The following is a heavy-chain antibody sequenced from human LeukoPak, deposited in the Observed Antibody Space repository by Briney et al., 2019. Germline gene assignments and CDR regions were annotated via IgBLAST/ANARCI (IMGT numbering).Heavy chain of an antibody. CDR3: ARVRCSSTSCRKGRDKWFDP. D-gene: IGHD2-2*01. Sequence: PSQTLSLTCTVSGGSISSASYYWSWIRQPPGKGLEWIGYIYYSGSTYYNPSLKSRVTISVDTSKNQFSLKLSSVTAADTAVYYCARVRCSSTSCRKGRDKWFDPWGQGTLVTASS. J-gene: IGHJ5*02. CDR1: GGSISSASYY. CDR2: IYYSGST. V-gene: IGHV4-30-4*08.